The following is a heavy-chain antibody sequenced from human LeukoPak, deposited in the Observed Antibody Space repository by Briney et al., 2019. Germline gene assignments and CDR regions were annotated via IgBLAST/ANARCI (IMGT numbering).Heavy chain of an antibody. CDR1: GFTFSSYE. D-gene: IGHD5-24*01. CDR3: AREEGDGYNYAAFDI. V-gene: IGHV3-48*03. Sequence: GGSLRLSCAASGFTFSSYEMNWVRQAPGKGLEWVSYISSSGSTIYYADSVKGRFTISRDNAKNSLYLQMNSLRAEDTAVYYCAREEGDGYNYAAFDIWGQGTMVTVSS. CDR2: ISSSGSTI. J-gene: IGHJ3*02.